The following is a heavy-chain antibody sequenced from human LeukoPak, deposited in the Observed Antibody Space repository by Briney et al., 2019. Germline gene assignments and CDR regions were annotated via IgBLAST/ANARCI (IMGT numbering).Heavy chain of an antibody. Sequence: ASVKVSCKASGYTFTGYYMHWVRQAPGQGLEWMGWINPNSGGTNYAQKFQGRVTTTRDTSISTAYMELSRLRSDDTAVYYCARDSYYYDSSGYNDYWGQGTLVTVSS. D-gene: IGHD3-22*01. CDR1: GYTFTGYY. J-gene: IGHJ4*02. CDR2: INPNSGGT. CDR3: ARDSYYYDSSGYNDY. V-gene: IGHV1-2*02.